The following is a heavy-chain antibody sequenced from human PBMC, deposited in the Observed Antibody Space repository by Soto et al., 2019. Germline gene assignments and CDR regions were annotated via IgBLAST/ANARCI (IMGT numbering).Heavy chain of an antibody. J-gene: IGHJ4*02. CDR2: INHSGST. CDR3: ARRNTMVRGVTANFDY. V-gene: IGHV4-34*01. D-gene: IGHD3-10*01. CDR1: GGSLSGYY. Sequence: SETLSLTCAVYGGSLSGYYWSWIRQPPGKGLGWIGEINHSGSTNYNPSLKSRVTISVDTSKNQFSLKLSSVTAADTAVYYCARRNTMVRGVTANFDYWGQGTLVTVSS.